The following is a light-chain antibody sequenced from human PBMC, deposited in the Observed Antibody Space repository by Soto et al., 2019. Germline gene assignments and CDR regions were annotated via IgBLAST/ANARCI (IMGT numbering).Light chain of an antibody. Sequence: PGERATLSCRASQSVSSTRLAWYQQKPGQAPRLLIYGASTRATGFADRFSGSGSGTDFTLTISRVEPEDFAVYFWQHHGDSINFGQGTRLDI. V-gene: IGKV3-20*01. CDR3: QHHGDSIN. CDR2: GAS. J-gene: IGKJ5*01. CDR1: QSVSSTR.